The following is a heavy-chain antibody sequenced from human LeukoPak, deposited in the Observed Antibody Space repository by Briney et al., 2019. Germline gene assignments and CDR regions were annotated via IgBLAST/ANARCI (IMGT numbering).Heavy chain of an antibody. CDR1: GFTFSNFW. D-gene: IGHD3-22*01. V-gene: IGHV3-7*01. J-gene: IGHJ3*02. CDR2: IKTDGSET. CDR3: ARYMYYYDSSSRRLGANDAFDI. Sequence: GGSLRLSCAASGFTFSNFWMTWVRQAPGKGLEWVATIKTDGSETRNLDSMKGRFSISRDNARNSLYLQINSLRAEDTAVYYCARYMYYYDSSSRRLGANDAFDIWGRGTTVIVSS.